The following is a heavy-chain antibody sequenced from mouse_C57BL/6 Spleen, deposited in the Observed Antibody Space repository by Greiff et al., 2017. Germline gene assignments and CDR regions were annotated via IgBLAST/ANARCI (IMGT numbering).Heavy chain of an antibody. CDR1: GYTFTSYW. Sequence: QVQLKQSGAELAKPGASVKLSCKASGYTFTSYWMHWVKQRPGQGLEWIGYINPSSGYTKYNQKFKDKATLTADKSSSTAYMQLSSLTYEDSAVYYCAIPITTVVANAMDYWGQGTSVTVSS. J-gene: IGHJ4*01. D-gene: IGHD1-1*01. V-gene: IGHV1-7*01. CDR3: AIPITTVVANAMDY. CDR2: INPSSGYT.